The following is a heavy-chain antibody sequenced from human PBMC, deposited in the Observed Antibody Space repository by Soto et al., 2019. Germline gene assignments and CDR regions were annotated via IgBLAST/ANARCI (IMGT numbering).Heavy chain of an antibody. CDR3: ARLDYYGSGLY. Sequence: SETLSLTCTVSGGSISSSSYYWGWIRQPPGKGLEWIGSIYYSGSTYYNPSLKSRVTISVDTSKNQFSLKLSSVTAADTAVYYCARLDYYGSGLYWGQGTLVTVSS. D-gene: IGHD3-10*01. CDR2: IYYSGST. CDR1: GGSISSSSYY. J-gene: IGHJ4*02. V-gene: IGHV4-39*01.